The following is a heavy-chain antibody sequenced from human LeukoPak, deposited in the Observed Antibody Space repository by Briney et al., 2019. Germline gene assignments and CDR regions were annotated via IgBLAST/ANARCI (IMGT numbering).Heavy chain of an antibody. V-gene: IGHV1-8*01. CDR2: MNPNSGNT. CDR3: ARVPAKRYCSSTSCYSGWFDP. CDR1: GYTFTSYD. J-gene: IGHJ5*02. D-gene: IGHD2-2*01. Sequence: GASVKVSCKASGYTFTSYDINWVRQATGQGLEWMGWMNPNSGNTGYAQKFQGRVTMPMNTSITTAYMKLSSMRSEDTAVYYCARVPAKRYCSSTSCYSGWFDPWGQGTLVTVSS.